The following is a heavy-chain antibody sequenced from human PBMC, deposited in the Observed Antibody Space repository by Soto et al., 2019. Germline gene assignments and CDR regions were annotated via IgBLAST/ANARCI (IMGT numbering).Heavy chain of an antibody. Sequence: SVKVSCKASCYTFTSYGISWVRQAPGQGLEWMGWISAYNGNTNYAQKLQGRVTMTTDTSTSTAYMELRSLRSDDTAVYYCARDSSSWYLYYYGMDVWGQGTTVTVSS. J-gene: IGHJ6*02. V-gene: IGHV1-18*01. CDR1: CYTFTSYG. CDR3: ARDSSSWYLYYYGMDV. CDR2: ISAYNGNT. D-gene: IGHD6-13*01.